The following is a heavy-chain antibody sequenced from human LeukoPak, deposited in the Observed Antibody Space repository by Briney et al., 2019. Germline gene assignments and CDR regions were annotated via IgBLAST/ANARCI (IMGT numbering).Heavy chain of an antibody. D-gene: IGHD3-22*01. J-gene: IGHJ4*02. CDR2: INTRGGSI. CDR1: GYTFTSYY. CDR3: ARDAPDDSSGYYFDY. V-gene: IGHV1-46*01. Sequence: GASVKVSCKASGYTFTSYYIHWVRQAPGQGLDWMGIINTRGGSISYAQKFQGRVTMTRDTSTSTVYMELSSLRSEDTAVYYCARDAPDDSSGYYFDYWGQGTLVTVSS.